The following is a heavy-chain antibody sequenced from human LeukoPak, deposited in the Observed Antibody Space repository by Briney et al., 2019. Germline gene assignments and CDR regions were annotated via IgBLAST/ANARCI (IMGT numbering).Heavy chain of an antibody. D-gene: IGHD3-16*01. CDR3: ARTFRNWFDP. V-gene: IGHV4-34*01. Sequence: SETLSLTCAVYGGSFSGYYWSWIRQPPGKGLEWIGEINHSGSTNYNPSLKSRVTVSVDTSKNQFSLKLSSVTAADTAVYYCARTFRNWFDPWGQGTLVTVSS. J-gene: IGHJ5*02. CDR2: INHSGST. CDR1: GGSFSGYY.